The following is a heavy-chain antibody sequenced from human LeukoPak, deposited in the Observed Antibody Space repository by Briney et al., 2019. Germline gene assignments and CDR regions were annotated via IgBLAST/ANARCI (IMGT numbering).Heavy chain of an antibody. J-gene: IGHJ4*02. D-gene: IGHD3-3*01. CDR3: AIHDFWSGFDY. V-gene: IGHV4-34*01. CDR1: GGSFSGYY. Sequence: SETLSLTCAVYGGSFSGYYWSWIRQPPGKGLEWIGEINHSGSTNYNPSLKSRVTISVGTSKNQFSLKLSSVTAADTAVYYCAIHDFWSGFDYWGQGTLVTVSS. CDR2: INHSGST.